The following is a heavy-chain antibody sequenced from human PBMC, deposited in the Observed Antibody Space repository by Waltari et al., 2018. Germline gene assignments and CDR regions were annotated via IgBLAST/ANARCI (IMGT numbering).Heavy chain of an antibody. CDR2: MHHSAGT. J-gene: IGHJ4*02. V-gene: IGHV4-34*02. D-gene: IGHD1-1*01. CDR1: GGSMKDFY. Sequence: QVQLQQSGAGLVNPSETLSLTCAVSGGSMKDFYWSWVRQPPGKGLEWIAEMHHSAGTNYSPSLKSRVSVSLDPSKWLFSLNRTSVTAAETAVYYCARGQRRPPGRHQYHSFWIDYWGQGTLVIVSS. CDR3: ARGQRRPPGRHQYHSFWIDY.